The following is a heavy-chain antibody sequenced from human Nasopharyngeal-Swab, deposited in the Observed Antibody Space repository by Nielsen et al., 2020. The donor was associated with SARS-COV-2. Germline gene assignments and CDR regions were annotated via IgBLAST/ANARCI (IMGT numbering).Heavy chain of an antibody. CDR1: GFTFSSYG. V-gene: IGHV3-30*02. CDR2: IRYDGFNQ. J-gene: IGHJ6*03. Sequence: GESLKISCAASGFTFSSYGMHWVRQAPGEGLERVAFIRYDGFNQHYVDSVKGRFTISRDSFKNTLYLQLNSLRAEDTAVYYCAKDHKMDSGGGVGYMDVWGKGTTVTVSS. D-gene: IGHD2-15*01. CDR3: AKDHKMDSGGGVGYMDV.